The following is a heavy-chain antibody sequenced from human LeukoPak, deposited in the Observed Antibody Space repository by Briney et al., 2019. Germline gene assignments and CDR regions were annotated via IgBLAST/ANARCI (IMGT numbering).Heavy chain of an antibody. J-gene: IGHJ5*02. CDR1: GGSISSYY. CDR3: ARAPGYYDSSGVNWFDP. V-gene: IGHV4-59*01. CDR2: IYYSGST. Sequence: PSETLSLTCTVSGGSISSYYWSWIRQPSGKGLEWIGYIYYSGSTNYNPSLKSRVTISVDTSKNQFSLKLSSVTAADTAVYYCARAPGYYDSSGVNWFDPWGQGTLVTVSS. D-gene: IGHD3-22*01.